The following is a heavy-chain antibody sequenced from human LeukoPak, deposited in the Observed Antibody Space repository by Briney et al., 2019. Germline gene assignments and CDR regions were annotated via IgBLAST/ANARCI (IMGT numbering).Heavy chain of an antibody. CDR3: ARDGWDSSGWYAPWSY. CDR2: ISAYNGNT. CDR1: GYTFTSYG. D-gene: IGHD6-19*01. V-gene: IGHV1-18*01. Sequence: GASVKVSCKASGYTFTSYGISWVRQAPGQGLEWMGWISAYNGNTNYAQKFQGRVTMTRDTSISTAYMELSRLRSDDTAVYYCARDGWDSSGWYAPWSYWGQGTLVTVSS. J-gene: IGHJ4*02.